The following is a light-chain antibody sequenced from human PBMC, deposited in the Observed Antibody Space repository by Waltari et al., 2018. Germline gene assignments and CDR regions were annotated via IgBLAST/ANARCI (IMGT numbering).Light chain of an antibody. CDR2: DVN. V-gene: IGLV2-14*03. CDR3: TSYTSSSTYV. Sequence: QSALTQPASVSGSPGQSITISFTGTSSDVGGYNYVSWYQHHPGKAPKLMIYDVNKRPSGVSDRFSGSKSGNTASLTISGLQTEDEADYYCTSYTSSSTYVFGIGTKVTVL. CDR1: SSDVGGYNY. J-gene: IGLJ1*01.